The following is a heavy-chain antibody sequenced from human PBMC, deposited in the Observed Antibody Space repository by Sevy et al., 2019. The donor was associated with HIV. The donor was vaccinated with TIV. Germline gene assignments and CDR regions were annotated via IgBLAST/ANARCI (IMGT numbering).Heavy chain of an antibody. CDR2: ISWNSGSI. D-gene: IGHD3-22*01. CDR3: AKALDSSGYLVLDY. Sequence: GGSLRLSCAASGFIFSNYPMHWVRQAPGKGLEWVSGISWNSGSIGYADSVKGRFTISRDNAKNSLYLQMNSLRAEDTALYYCAKALDSSGYLVLDYWGQGTLVTVSS. J-gene: IGHJ4*02. V-gene: IGHV3-9*01. CDR1: GFIFSNYP.